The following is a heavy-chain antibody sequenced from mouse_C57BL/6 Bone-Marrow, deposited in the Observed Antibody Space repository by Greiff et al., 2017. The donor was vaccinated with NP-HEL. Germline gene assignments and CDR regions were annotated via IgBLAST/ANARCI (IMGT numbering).Heavy chain of an antibody. CDR3: ARDPMVTTTFFDY. CDR2: ISDGGSYT. V-gene: IGHV5-4*01. CDR1: GFTFSSYA. D-gene: IGHD2-2*01. J-gene: IGHJ2*01. Sequence: DVMLVESGGGLVKPGGSLKLSCAASGFTFSSYAMSWVRQTPEKRLEWVATISDGGSYTYYPDNVKGRFTISRDNAKNNLYLQMSHLKSEDTAMYYCARDPMVTTTFFDYWGQGTTLTVSS.